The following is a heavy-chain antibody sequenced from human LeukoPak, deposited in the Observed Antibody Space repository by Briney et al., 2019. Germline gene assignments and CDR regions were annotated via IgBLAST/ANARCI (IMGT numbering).Heavy chain of an antibody. CDR2: ISAYNDNT. CDR1: GYTFTSYG. Sequence: ASVKVSCKASGYTFTSYGISWVRQAPGQGLEWMGWISAYNDNTNYAQKLQGRVTMTTDTSTSTAYMELRSLRSDDTAVYYCARQTYDSSGYYYYNWFDPWGQGTLVTVSS. CDR3: ARQTYDSSGYYYYNWFDP. J-gene: IGHJ5*02. V-gene: IGHV1-18*01. D-gene: IGHD3-22*01.